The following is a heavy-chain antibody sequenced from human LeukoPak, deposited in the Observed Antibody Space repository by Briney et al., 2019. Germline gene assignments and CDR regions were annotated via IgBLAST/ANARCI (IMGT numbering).Heavy chain of an antibody. CDR3: AKEKESSGYFDY. V-gene: IGHV3-23*01. CDR2: ISGSGGRT. D-gene: IGHD3-10*01. J-gene: IGHJ4*02. Sequence: GGSLRLSCAASGFTFSTYAMSWVRQAPGKGQEWVSAISGSGGRTYYADSVKGRSTISRDNSKNTLYLQMNSLRAEDTAVYYCAKEKESSGYFDYWGQGTLVTVSS. CDR1: GFTFSTYA.